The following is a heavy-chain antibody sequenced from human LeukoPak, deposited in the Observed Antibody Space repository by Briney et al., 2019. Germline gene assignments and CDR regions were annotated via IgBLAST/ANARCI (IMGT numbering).Heavy chain of an antibody. CDR3: AKARGRGDYYDNPIDY. V-gene: IGHV3-11*05. CDR2: ISTSSTYT. J-gene: IGHJ4*02. D-gene: IGHD3-22*01. Sequence: KTGGSLRLSCAASGFTFSDYYMSWIRQAPGKGLEWVSYISTSSTYTNYADSVKGRFTISRDNAKNSLYLQMNSLRAEEKAVYYCAKARGRGDYYDNPIDYWGQGTPDSVSS. CDR1: GFTFSDYY.